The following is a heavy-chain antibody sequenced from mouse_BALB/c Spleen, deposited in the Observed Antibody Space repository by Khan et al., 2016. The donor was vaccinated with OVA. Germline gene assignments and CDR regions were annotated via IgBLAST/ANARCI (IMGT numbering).Heavy chain of an antibody. CDR2: ILPGSGST. Sequence: VQLQESGAELMKPGASVKISCKATGYTFSTYWIEWVKQRPGHGLEWIGEILPGSGSTNYNEKFKGKATFTADTSSNTAYMQLSSLTSEDSAVYDCARSSPYYRYFFDYWGQGTTLTVSS. CDR3: ARSSPYYRYFFDY. D-gene: IGHD2-14*01. J-gene: IGHJ2*01. V-gene: IGHV1-9*01. CDR1: GYTFSTYW.